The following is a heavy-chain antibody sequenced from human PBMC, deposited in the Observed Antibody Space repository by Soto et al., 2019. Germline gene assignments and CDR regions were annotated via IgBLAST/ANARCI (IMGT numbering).Heavy chain of an antibody. D-gene: IGHD3-22*01. Sequence: TLAPTFSLSCSSIPTEYYYWGWIRQPPGKGLQWIGSSSYTGNTYFNPSLRSRVTISVDTSKNQFSLRLTSVTAADTAVYYCVRPDSSSWAAPFVSWGQG. CDR1: CSSIPTEYYY. CDR2: SSYTGNT. CDR3: VRPDSSSWAAPFVS. J-gene: IGHJ4*02. V-gene: IGHV4-39*01.